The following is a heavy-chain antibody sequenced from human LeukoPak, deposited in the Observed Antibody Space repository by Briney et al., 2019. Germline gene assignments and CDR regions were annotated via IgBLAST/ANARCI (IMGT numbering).Heavy chain of an antibody. D-gene: IGHD2-2*01. CDR1: GSTFTSYC. CDR3: ARGAVIVPAAPFDY. CDR2: IIPSGAGT. V-gene: IGHV1-46*03. J-gene: IGHJ4*02. Sequence: GASVKVSCKASGSTFTSYCMHWVRQAPGQRLEWVGIIIPSGAGTSYPQKFQGRVTMTRDTSTNTVYMELNSLRSEDTAVYYCARGAVIVPAAPFDYWGQGTLVTVSS.